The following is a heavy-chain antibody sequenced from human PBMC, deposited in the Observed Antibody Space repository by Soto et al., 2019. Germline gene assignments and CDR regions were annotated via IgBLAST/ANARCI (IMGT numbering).Heavy chain of an antibody. Sequence: RGASLKISCQGSGYSFTSYWISWVRQMPGKGLEWMGRIDPSDSYTNYSPSFQGHVTISADKSISTAYLQWSSLKASDTAMYYCARKGTTYRSNDWEDVWGQGTTVTVSS. CDR3: ARKGTTYRSNDWEDV. J-gene: IGHJ6*02. D-gene: IGHD4-17*01. CDR2: IDPSDSYT. CDR1: GYSFTSYW. V-gene: IGHV5-10-1*01.